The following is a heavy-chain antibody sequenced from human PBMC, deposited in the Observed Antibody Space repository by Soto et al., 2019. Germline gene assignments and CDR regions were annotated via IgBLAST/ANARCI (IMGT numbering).Heavy chain of an antibody. Sequence: EVQLLESGGGLVQPGGSLRLSCAASGFTFSSYAMGWVRQAPGKRLEWVSAISGSGGSTYYADSVKGRFTISRDNSKNTLYLQMNSLRAEDTAVYYCAKEVAYSSSWDTIDYWGQGTLVTVSS. D-gene: IGHD6-13*01. CDR3: AKEVAYSSSWDTIDY. CDR2: ISGSGGST. V-gene: IGHV3-23*01. J-gene: IGHJ4*02. CDR1: GFTFSSYA.